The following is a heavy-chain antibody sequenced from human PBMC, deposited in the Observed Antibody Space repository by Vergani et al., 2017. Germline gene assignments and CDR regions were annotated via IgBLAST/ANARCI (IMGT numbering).Heavy chain of an antibody. Sequence: QLLESGGGLIQPGGSLRLSCVASGFTFSSHAMSWVRQGHGQGLEWVSSIKNTGDSTHYADSVKGRFTISRDNSKNTLYLQMNSLRVEDTAVYYCGRGSDNYNWCQGTLVTVSS. V-gene: IGHV3-23*01. J-gene: IGHJ4*02. D-gene: IGHD5-24*01. CDR1: GFTFSSHA. CDR3: GRGSDNYN. CDR2: IKNTGDST.